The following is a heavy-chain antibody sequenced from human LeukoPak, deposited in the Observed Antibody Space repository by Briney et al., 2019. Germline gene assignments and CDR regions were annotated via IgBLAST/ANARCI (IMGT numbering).Heavy chain of an antibody. Sequence: PSETLSLTCTVPGGSISNYYWSWIRQPPGKGLEWIAYIYYSGSTNYNPSLKSRVTISVDTSKNQFSLNLSSVTAADTAMYYCARHSSDIAARPNDYWGQGTLVTVSS. D-gene: IGHD6-6*01. CDR2: IYYSGST. J-gene: IGHJ4*02. CDR1: GGSISNYY. CDR3: ARHSSDIAARPNDY. V-gene: IGHV4-59*08.